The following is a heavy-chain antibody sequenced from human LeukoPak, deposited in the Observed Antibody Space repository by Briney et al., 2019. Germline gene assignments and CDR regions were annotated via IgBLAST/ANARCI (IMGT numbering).Heavy chain of an antibody. Sequence: PSETLSLTCAVYGGSFSGYYWSWIRQPPGKGLEWIGEINHSGSTNHNPSLKSRVTISVDTSKNQFSLKLSSVTAADTAVYFCARRTKTIFGVVPYYYMDVWGKGTTVTVSS. D-gene: IGHD3-3*01. CDR2: INHSGST. V-gene: IGHV4-34*01. J-gene: IGHJ6*03. CDR1: GGSFSGYY. CDR3: ARRTKTIFGVVPYYYMDV.